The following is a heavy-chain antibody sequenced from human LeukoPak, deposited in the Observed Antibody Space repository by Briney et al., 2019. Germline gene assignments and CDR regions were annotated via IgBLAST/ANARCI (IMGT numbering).Heavy chain of an antibody. V-gene: IGHV4-34*01. Sequence: SETLSLTCAVYGGSFSGYYWSWIRQPPGKGLEWIGEINHSGSTNYNPSLKSRVTISVDTSKNQFSLKLSSVTAADTAVYYCARGTPNYYGSGSYLYWGQGTLVTVSS. CDR1: GGSFSGYY. D-gene: IGHD3-10*01. CDR2: INHSGST. J-gene: IGHJ4*02. CDR3: ARGTPNYYGSGSYLY.